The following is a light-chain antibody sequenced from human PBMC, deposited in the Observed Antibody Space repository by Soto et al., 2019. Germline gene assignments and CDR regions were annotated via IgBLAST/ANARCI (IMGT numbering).Light chain of an antibody. CDR1: QSISTW. CDR2: DAS. Sequence: DIQMTQSPSTLSASVGDRVTITCRASQSISTWLVWYQQRPGKVPKLLIYDASPLASGVPSRFSGSGSGTEFTLTITSQQPDAFATYYCHSVTFGQGTNVEIK. CDR3: HSVT. V-gene: IGKV1-5*01. J-gene: IGKJ1*01.